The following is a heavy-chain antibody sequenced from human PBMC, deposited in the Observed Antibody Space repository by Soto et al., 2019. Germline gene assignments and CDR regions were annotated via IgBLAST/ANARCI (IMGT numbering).Heavy chain of an antibody. CDR2: IYYSGST. D-gene: IGHD2-21*02. Sequence: SETLSLTCTVSGGSISSYYWSWIRQPPGKGLEWIGYIYYSGSTNYNPSLKSRVTISVDTSKNRFSLKLSSVTAADTAVYYCAREGPYCGGDCYQRDAFDIWGQGTMVTVSS. V-gene: IGHV4-59*01. CDR1: GGSISSYY. CDR3: AREGPYCGGDCYQRDAFDI. J-gene: IGHJ3*02.